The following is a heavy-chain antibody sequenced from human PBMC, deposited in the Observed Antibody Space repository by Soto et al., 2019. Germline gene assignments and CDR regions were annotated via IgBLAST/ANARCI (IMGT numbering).Heavy chain of an antibody. J-gene: IGHJ4*02. Sequence: SDTLSLTGTVSSGSISSSSYYWGVIRQPPGKGLEWIGSIYYSGSTYYNPSLKSRVTISVDTSKNQFSLKLSSVTAADTAVYYCARHGYSGYDSDYWGQGTLVTVSS. V-gene: IGHV4-39*01. D-gene: IGHD5-12*01. CDR3: ARHGYSGYDSDY. CDR2: IYYSGST. CDR1: SGSISSSSYY.